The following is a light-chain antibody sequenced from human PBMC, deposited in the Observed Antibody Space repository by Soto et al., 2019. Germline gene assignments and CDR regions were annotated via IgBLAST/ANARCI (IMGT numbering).Light chain of an antibody. CDR1: QTVGSY. J-gene: IGKJ1*01. Sequence: EVVLTQSPATLSLSPGERATLSCRASQTVGSYLAWFRQTPGQAPRLLIYDTSIRATGIPARFSGSESGTDFTLTISSLEAEDFAVYYCQQRSDWPPTFGQGTKVDNK. V-gene: IGKV3-11*01. CDR2: DTS. CDR3: QQRSDWPPT.